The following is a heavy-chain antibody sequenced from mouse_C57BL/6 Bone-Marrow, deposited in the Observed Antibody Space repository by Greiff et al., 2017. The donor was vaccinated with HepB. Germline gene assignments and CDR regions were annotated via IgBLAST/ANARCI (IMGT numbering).Heavy chain of an antibody. V-gene: IGHV1-81*01. J-gene: IGHJ3*01. Sequence: QVQLKESGAELARPGASVKLSCKASGYTFTSYGISWVKQSTGQGLEWIGEIYLRSGNTYYNEKFKGKATLTADKSSSTAYMELRSLTSGDSAVYFCAKEGLRGFAYWGQGTLVTVSA. D-gene: IGHD2-4*01. CDR3: AKEGLRGFAY. CDR1: GYTFTSYG. CDR2: IYLRSGNT.